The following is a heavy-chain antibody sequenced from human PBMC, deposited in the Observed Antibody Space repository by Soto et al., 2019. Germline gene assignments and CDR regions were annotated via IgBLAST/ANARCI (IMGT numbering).Heavy chain of an antibody. CDR3: AREVRGGFTGIFDQ. J-gene: IGHJ4*02. CDR1: GDSISDYFY. D-gene: IGHD2-15*01. CDR2: IYTDGTT. Sequence: QVQLQGSGPGQVKPSETLSLTYTVSGDSISDYFYWSWIRQPAGKGLEWIGRIYTDGTTKYNPSLKSRVTLSLDKSNNQLYLRLSSVPAADTAVYYFAREVRGGFTGIFDQWGRGSRVTVST. V-gene: IGHV4-4*07.